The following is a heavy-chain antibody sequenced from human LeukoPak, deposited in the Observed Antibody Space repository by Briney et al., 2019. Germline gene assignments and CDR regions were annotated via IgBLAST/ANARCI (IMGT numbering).Heavy chain of an antibody. CDR2: IIPILGIA. V-gene: IGHV1-69*04. Sequence: SVKASCKASGGTFSSYAISWVRQAPGQGLEWMGRIIPILGIANYAQKFQGRVTITADKSTSTAYMELSSLRSEDTAVYYCARVGCSSTSCYHGMDVWGQGTTVTVSS. J-gene: IGHJ6*02. D-gene: IGHD2-2*01. CDR3: ARVGCSSTSCYHGMDV. CDR1: GGTFSSYA.